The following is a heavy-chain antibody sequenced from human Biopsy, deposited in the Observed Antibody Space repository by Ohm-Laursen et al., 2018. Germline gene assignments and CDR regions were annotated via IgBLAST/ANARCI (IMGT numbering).Heavy chain of an antibody. J-gene: IGHJ3*02. CDR2: INPDSGGT. CDR3: ARVGFSSTWPPDRHDAFDI. Sequence: ASVKVSCKASAYTLTDYYLHWVRQAPGQGLEWMGGINPDSGGTNYAQKFQGRVTMTRDTSISTVQMELSSLRSDDTAVYYCARVGFSSTWPPDRHDAFDIWGQGTMVTVSS. D-gene: IGHD6-13*01. CDR1: AYTLTDYY. V-gene: IGHV1-2*02.